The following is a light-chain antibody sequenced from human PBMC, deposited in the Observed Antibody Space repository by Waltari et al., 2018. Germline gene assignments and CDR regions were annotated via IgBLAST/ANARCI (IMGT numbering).Light chain of an antibody. V-gene: IGLV2-8*01. CDR2: EVS. CDR1: SSDY. Sequence: QSALTQPPSASGSPGQSVTISCTGTSSDYVSWFQHPPGKAPKLMIYEVSKRPSGVPDCFAGSKAANTASRTVSGLQADDEAHYYCSSDADNTLVFGGGPKLTVL. J-gene: IGLJ3*02. CDR3: SSDADNTLV.